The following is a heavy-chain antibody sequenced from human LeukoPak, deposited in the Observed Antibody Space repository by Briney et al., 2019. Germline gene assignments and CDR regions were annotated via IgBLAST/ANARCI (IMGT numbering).Heavy chain of an antibody. D-gene: IGHD3-16*01. CDR1: GGSISSFY. CDR3: ARCLGGASYYMDV. J-gene: IGHJ6*03. Sequence: SETLSLTCTVSGGSISSFYWSWVRQSAGKGLEWIGRVHTSGSTHYNPSLGGRGTMSLDTSKNQFSLTLRSVTVADTAVYYCARCLGGASYYMDVWGKGTTVTVSS. V-gene: IGHV4-4*07. CDR2: VHTSGST.